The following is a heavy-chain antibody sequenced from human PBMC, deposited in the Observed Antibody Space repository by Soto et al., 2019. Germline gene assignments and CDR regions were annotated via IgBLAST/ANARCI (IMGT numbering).Heavy chain of an antibody. V-gene: IGHV4-59*08. CDR3: ARRVTTGWYFDL. Sequence: SETLSLTCTVSGGSISSYYWSWIRQPPGKGLEWIGYIYYSGSTNYNPSLKSRVTISVDTSKNQFSLKLSSVTAADTAVYYCARRVTTGWYFDLWGRGTLVTVSS. CDR2: IYYSGST. J-gene: IGHJ2*01. D-gene: IGHD4-17*01. CDR1: GGSISSYY.